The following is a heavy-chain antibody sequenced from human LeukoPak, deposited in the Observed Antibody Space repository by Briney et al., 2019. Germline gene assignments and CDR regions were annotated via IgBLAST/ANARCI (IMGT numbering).Heavy chain of an antibody. Sequence: GSLRLSCAASGFTFQNYAMSWIRQPPGKGLEWIGEINHSGSTNYNPSLKSRVTISVDTSKNQFSLKLSSVTAADTAVYYCASGISDAFDIWGQGTMVTVSS. CDR3: ASGISDAFDI. CDR1: GFTFQNYA. D-gene: IGHD3-3*02. V-gene: IGHV4-34*01. J-gene: IGHJ3*02. CDR2: INHSGST.